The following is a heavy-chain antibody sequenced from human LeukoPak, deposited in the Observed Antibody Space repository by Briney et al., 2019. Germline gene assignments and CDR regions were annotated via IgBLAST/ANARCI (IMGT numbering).Heavy chain of an antibody. CDR3: ARESYADLFDY. Sequence: GGSLRLSCAASGFTFSSYNMNWVRQAPGRGLECIAYISSSSTIYYADSVKGRFTISRDNAKNSVFLQMNSLRAEDTAVYYCARESYADLFDYWGQGTLVTASS. D-gene: IGHD4-17*01. CDR2: ISSSSTI. V-gene: IGHV3-48*01. CDR1: GFTFSSYN. J-gene: IGHJ4*02.